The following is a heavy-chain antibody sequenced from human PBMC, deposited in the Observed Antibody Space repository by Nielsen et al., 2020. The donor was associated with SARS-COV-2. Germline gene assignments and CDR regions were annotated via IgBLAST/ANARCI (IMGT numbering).Heavy chain of an antibody. CDR2: IYPGDSDN. V-gene: IGHV5-51*01. D-gene: IGHD2-2*01. Sequence: GESLKISCHVSEHNLASYWLGWVRQMPGRGLEWMGLIYPGDSDNRYSPSFQGQVAVSADKSIRTAYLQWSSLKASDTGIYYCTTGSVVPFDIWGQGTVVTVSS. CDR1: EHNLASYW. CDR3: TTGSVVPFDI. J-gene: IGHJ4*02.